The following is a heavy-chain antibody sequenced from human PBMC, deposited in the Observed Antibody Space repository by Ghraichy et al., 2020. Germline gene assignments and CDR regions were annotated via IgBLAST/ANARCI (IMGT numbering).Heavy chain of an antibody. CDR1: GGSISSDF. CDR2: IYYSGRT. J-gene: IGHJ4*02. CDR3: ARDISRGGYNHIDS. D-gene: IGHD5-24*01. V-gene: IGHV4-59*01. Sequence: SETLSLTCTVSGGSISSDFWSWIRRPPGKGLEWIGYIYYSGRTTYNPSLKSRVSISVDTSKNQFSLKLTSVTAADTAVYYCARDISRGGYNHIDSWGQGTLVTVSS.